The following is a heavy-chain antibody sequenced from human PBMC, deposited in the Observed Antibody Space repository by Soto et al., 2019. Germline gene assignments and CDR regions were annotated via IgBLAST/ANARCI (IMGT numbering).Heavy chain of an antibody. Sequence: QVQLVQSGAEVKKPGASVKVSCKVSGYTLNEVAMHWVRQAPGKGLEWLGGFDPDEAETIYAQHFQGRVIMTEDTSTDTVYMELSSLRFEDTALYFCTTYHGDYNFDHWGQGTLVTVSS. D-gene: IGHD4-17*01. CDR2: FDPDEAET. CDR3: TTYHGDYNFDH. CDR1: GYTLNEVA. V-gene: IGHV1-24*01. J-gene: IGHJ5*02.